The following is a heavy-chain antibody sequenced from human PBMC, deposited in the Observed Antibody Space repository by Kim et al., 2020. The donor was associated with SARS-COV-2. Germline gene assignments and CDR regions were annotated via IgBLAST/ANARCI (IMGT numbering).Heavy chain of an antibody. V-gene: IGHV3-48*02. CDR1: GFTFSSYS. CDR2: ISSSSSTI. Sequence: GGSLRLSCAASGFTFSSYSMNWVRQAPGKGLEWVSYISSSSSTIYYADSVKGRFTISRDNAKNSLYLQMNSLRDEDTAVYYCARDNSSSWYYYYGMDVWGQGTTVTVSS. J-gene: IGHJ6*02. D-gene: IGHD6-13*01. CDR3: ARDNSSSWYYYYGMDV.